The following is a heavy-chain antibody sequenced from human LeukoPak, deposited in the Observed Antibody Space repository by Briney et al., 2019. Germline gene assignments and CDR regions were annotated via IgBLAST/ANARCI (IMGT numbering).Heavy chain of an antibody. Sequence: SGGSLRLSCAASGFTFDDYAMHWVRQAPGKGLEWVSGISWNSGSIGYADSVKGRFTISRDNAKNSLYLQMNSLRAEDMALYYCAKARPQYNWLDAFDIWGQGTMVTVSS. CDR3: AKARPQYNWLDAFDI. CDR2: ISWNSGSI. V-gene: IGHV3-9*03. D-gene: IGHD1-1*01. CDR1: GFTFDDYA. J-gene: IGHJ3*02.